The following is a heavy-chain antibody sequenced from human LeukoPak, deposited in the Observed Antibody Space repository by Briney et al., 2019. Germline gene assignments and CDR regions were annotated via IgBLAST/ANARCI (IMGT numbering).Heavy chain of an antibody. Sequence: ASVKVSCKASGYTFTSYDMHWVSQAPGQRLEWMGWINAGNGNTKYSQKFQGRVTITRDTSASTAYMELSSLRSEDTAVYYCARERSAVAATIFDYWGQGTLVTVSS. V-gene: IGHV1-3*01. CDR1: GYTFTSYD. CDR2: INAGNGNT. D-gene: IGHD6-19*01. J-gene: IGHJ4*02. CDR3: ARERSAVAATIFDY.